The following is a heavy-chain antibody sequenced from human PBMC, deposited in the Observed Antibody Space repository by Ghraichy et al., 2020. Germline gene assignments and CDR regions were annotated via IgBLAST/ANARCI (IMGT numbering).Heavy chain of an antibody. CDR1: GFTFSSYE. J-gene: IGHJ4*02. D-gene: IGHD1-7*01. CDR3: AREALGDWNSVVGYFDY. V-gene: IGHV3-48*03. Sequence: GESLNISCATSGFTFSSYEMNWVRQAPGKGLEWVSYIRSSGSIIYYADSVRGRFTISRDNAKNSLYLQMNSLRAEDSAVYYCAREALGDWNSVVGYFDYWGQGTLVTVSS. CDR2: IRSSGSII.